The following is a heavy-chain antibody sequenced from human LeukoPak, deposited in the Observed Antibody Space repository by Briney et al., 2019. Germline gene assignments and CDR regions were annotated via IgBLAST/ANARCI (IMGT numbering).Heavy chain of an antibody. D-gene: IGHD3-10*01. CDR1: GGTFSSYA. J-gene: IGHJ3*02. CDR2: IIPIFGTA. V-gene: IGHV1-69*13. Sequence: SVKVSCTASGGTFSSYAISWVRQAPGQGLEWMGGIIPIFGTANYAQKFQGRVTITADESTSTAYMELSSLRSEDTAVYYCAAMVRGHSDAFDIWGQGTMVTVSS. CDR3: AAMVRGHSDAFDI.